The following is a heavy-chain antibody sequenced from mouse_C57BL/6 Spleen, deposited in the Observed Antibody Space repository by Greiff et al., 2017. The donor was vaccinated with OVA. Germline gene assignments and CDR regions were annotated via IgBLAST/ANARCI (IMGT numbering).Heavy chain of an antibody. V-gene: IGHV1-42*01. CDR1: GYSFTGYY. Sequence: VQLKESGPELVKPGASVKISCKASGYSFTGYYMNWVKQSPEKSLEWIGEINPSTGGTTYNQKFKAKATLTVDKTSSTAYMQLRSLTSEDSAVYYCARSDGYYDYWGQGTTLTVYS. D-gene: IGHD2-3*01. CDR3: ARSDGYYDY. J-gene: IGHJ2*01. CDR2: INPSTGGT.